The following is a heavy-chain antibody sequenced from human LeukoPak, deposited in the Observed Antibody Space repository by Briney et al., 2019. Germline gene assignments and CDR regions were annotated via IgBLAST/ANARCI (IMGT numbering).Heavy chain of an antibody. CDR3: ARTNYYDSGGYPIYYFDY. J-gene: IGHJ4*02. Sequence: GGSLRLSCAASGFTFSSYAMSWVRQAPGKGLEWVSSVSSASSYIYYSDSVKGRFTISRDNAKNSLFLQMNSLRAEDTAVYYCARTNYYDSGGYPIYYFDYWGQGTLVTVSS. CDR1: GFTFSSYA. CDR2: VSSASSYI. V-gene: IGHV3-21*01. D-gene: IGHD3-22*01.